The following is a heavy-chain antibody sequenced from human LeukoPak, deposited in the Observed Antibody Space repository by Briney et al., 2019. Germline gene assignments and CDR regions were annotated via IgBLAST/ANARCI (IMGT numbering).Heavy chain of an antibody. J-gene: IGHJ5*02. Sequence: ASVKVSCKASGYTLTSYDINWVRQATGQGLEWMGWMNPNSGNTGYAQKFQGRVTITRNTSISTAYMGLSSLRSEDTAVYYCARGRNYDFWSGYLTWFDPWGQGTLVTVSS. CDR3: ARGRNYDFWSGYLTWFDP. V-gene: IGHV1-8*03. D-gene: IGHD3-3*01. CDR1: GYTLTSYD. CDR2: MNPNSGNT.